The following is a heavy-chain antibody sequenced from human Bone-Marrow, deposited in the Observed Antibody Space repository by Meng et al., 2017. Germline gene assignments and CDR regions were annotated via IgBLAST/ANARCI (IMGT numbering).Heavy chain of an antibody. J-gene: IGHJ3*02. D-gene: IGHD6-13*01. V-gene: IGHV3-15*05. CDR2: IKRNSDGGTI. CDR1: GLSVTDAW. CDR3: AKTRQAAAAEGVLDAFDI. Sequence: GESLKISCVASGLSVTDAWMSWVRQAPGKGLEWVGRIKRNSDGGTIDYAAPVKGRFTISRDNAKNSLYLQMNSLRAEDTALYYCAKTRQAAAAEGVLDAFDIWGQGTMVTVSS.